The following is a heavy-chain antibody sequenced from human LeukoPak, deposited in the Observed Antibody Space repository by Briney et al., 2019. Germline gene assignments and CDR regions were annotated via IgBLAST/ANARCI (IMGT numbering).Heavy chain of an antibody. J-gene: IGHJ3*02. Sequence: PSETLSLTCTVSGGSISSYYWSWIRQPAGKGLEWIGRIYTSGSTNYNPSLKSRVTMSVDTSKNQFSLKLSSATAADTAVYYCARDALYDYVWGSYRDPPDAFDIWGQGTMVTVSS. V-gene: IGHV4-4*07. CDR1: GGSISSYY. CDR2: IYTSGST. CDR3: ARDALYDYVWGSYRDPPDAFDI. D-gene: IGHD3-16*02.